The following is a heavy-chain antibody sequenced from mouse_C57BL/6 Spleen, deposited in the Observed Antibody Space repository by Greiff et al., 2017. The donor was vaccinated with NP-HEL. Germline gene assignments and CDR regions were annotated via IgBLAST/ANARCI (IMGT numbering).Heavy chain of an antibody. Sequence: DVKLVESGGGLVKPGGSLKLSCAASGFTFSSYAMSWVRQTPEKRLEWVATISDGGSYTYYPDNVKGRFTISRDNAKNNLYLQMSHLKSEDTAMYYCAREPGYDEGYFDVWGTGTTVTVSS. J-gene: IGHJ1*03. CDR2: ISDGGSYT. V-gene: IGHV5-4*01. D-gene: IGHD2-2*01. CDR3: AREPGYDEGYFDV. CDR1: GFTFSSYA.